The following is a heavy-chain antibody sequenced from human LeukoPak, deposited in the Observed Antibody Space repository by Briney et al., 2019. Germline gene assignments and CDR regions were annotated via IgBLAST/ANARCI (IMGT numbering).Heavy chain of an antibody. J-gene: IGHJ3*02. CDR1: GYTFTSYG. V-gene: IGHV1-18*01. D-gene: IGHD3-10*01. CDR2: ISTYNGNT. CDR3: ARSISGAFDI. Sequence: ASVKVSCKASGYTFTSYGISWVRQAPGQGLEWMGWISTYNGNTNYAQKFQGRVTMTTDPSTSTAYMELRSLRSDDTAMYYCARSISGAFDIWGQGTMVTVSS.